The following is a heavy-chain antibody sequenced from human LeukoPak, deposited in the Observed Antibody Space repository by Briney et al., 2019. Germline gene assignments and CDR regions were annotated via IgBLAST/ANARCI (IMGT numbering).Heavy chain of an antibody. J-gene: IGHJ5*02. V-gene: IGHV3-66*01. CDR3: ASLYCSRGSCAFDV. CDR2: IYSGGST. CDR1: GFTVSSNY. D-gene: IGHD2-15*01. Sequence: GGSLRLSCAASGFTVSSNYMSWVRQAPGKGLEWVSVIYSGGSTYYADSVKGRFTISRDNSKNTLNLQMNSLRAEDTAMYYCASLYCSRGSCAFDVWGQGTLVTVSP.